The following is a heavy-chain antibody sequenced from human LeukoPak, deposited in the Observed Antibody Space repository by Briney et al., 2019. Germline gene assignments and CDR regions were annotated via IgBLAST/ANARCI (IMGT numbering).Heavy chain of an antibody. V-gene: IGHV4-38-2*02. CDR2: IYHSGST. Sequence: SETLSLTCTVSGYSISSGYYWGWIRQPPGKGLEWIGSIYHSGSTYYNPSLKSRVTISVDTSKNQFSLKLSSVTAADTAVYYCARAGESYYPRSPFDYWGQGTLVTVSS. D-gene: IGHD1-26*01. CDR1: GYSISSGYY. J-gene: IGHJ4*02. CDR3: ARAGESYYPRSPFDY.